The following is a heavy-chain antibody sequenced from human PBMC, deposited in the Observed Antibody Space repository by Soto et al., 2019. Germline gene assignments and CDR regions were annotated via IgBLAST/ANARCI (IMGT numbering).Heavy chain of an antibody. CDR2: IDPSGGDT. J-gene: IGHJ4*02. CDR3: AKRRGVGLTRSSFDY. V-gene: IGHV1-46*02. D-gene: IGHD1-26*01. CDR1: GYTFNRHY. Sequence: QVQLVQSGAEVRKPGASVKVSCKASGYTFNRHYIQWVRQAPGQGLEWMGMIDPSGGDTNYAKKFQGRVTLTSDTYTSTVYMELSSLRSEDTAVYYCAKRRGVGLTRSSFDYWGPGPLVIVSS.